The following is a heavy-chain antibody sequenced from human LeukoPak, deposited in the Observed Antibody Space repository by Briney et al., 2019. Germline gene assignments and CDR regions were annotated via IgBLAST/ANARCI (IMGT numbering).Heavy chain of an antibody. J-gene: IGHJ6*03. Sequence: ASVKVSCKASGYTFTSYGISWVRQAPGQGLEWMGWISAYNGNTNYAQKLQGRVTMTTDTSTSTAYMELRSLRSDDTAVYYCARDGGGVTGDRDYYYYYYMDVWGKGTTVTVSS. CDR1: GYTFTSYG. V-gene: IGHV1-18*01. D-gene: IGHD3-16*01. CDR3: ARDGGGVTGDRDYYYYYYMDV. CDR2: ISAYNGNT.